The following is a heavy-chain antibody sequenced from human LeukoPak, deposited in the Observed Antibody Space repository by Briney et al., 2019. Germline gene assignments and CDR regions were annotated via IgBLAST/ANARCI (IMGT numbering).Heavy chain of an antibody. V-gene: IGHV4-59*01. J-gene: IGHJ4*02. CDR1: GGSISSYY. Sequence: LETRSLTCTVSGGSISSYYWSWIRQPPGKGLEWIGYIYYSGSTNYNPSLKSRVTISVDTSKNQFSLKLSSVTAADTAVYYCARYSGSSIDYWGQGTLVTVSS. D-gene: IGHD1-26*01. CDR2: IYYSGST. CDR3: ARYSGSSIDY.